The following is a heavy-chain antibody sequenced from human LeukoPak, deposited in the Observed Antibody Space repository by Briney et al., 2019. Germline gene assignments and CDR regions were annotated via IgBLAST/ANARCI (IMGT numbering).Heavy chain of an antibody. V-gene: IGHV4-39*01. J-gene: IGHJ4*02. CDR3: AGLSVEVFGYNFDY. CDR1: GGSISSSSYY. D-gene: IGHD1-1*01. Sequence: SETLSLTCTVSGGSISSSSYYWGWIRQPPGKGLEWIGSIYYSGSTYYNPSLKSRVTISVDTSKNQFSLKLSSVTAADTAVYYCAGLSVEVFGYNFDYWGQGTLVTVSS. CDR2: IYYSGST.